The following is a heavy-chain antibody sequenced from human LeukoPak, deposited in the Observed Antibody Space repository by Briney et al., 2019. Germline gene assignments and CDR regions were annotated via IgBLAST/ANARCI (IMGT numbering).Heavy chain of an antibody. D-gene: IGHD6-19*01. J-gene: IGHJ4*02. CDR3: ARVSSSGWTYYFDY. Sequence: SETLSLTCTVSGGSISSYYWSWIRQPPGKGLEWIGYIYYSGSTNYNPSLKSRVTMSVDTSKNQFSLKLSSVTAADTAVYYCARVSSSGWTYYFDYWGQGTLVTVSS. CDR2: IYYSGST. CDR1: GGSISSYY. V-gene: IGHV4-59*12.